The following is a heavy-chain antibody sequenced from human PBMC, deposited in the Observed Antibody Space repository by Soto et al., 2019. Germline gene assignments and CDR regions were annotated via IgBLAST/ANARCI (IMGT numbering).Heavy chain of an antibody. Sequence: EVQLVESGGGLVQPGGSLRLSCAVSGFTFSSYSMNWVRQAPGKGLEWVSYISSGSGTTYYADSVKGRFSISRDNANNSLYLQMNSLRFEETAVYYCAKIGTYLRMDVWGQGTTVTVSS. CDR3: AKIGTYLRMDV. V-gene: IGHV3-48*01. D-gene: IGHD3-10*01. CDR1: GFTFSSYS. CDR2: ISSGSGTT. J-gene: IGHJ6*02.